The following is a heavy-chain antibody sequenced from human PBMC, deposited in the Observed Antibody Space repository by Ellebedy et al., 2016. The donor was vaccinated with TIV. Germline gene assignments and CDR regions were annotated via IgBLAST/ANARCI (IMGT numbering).Heavy chain of an antibody. CDR2: IKQDGSEK. CDR1: GFTFSSYW. Sequence: GESLKISCAASGFTFSSYWMSWVRQAPGKGLEWVANIKQDGSEKYLVDSVKGSFTITRDNAKNSLSLQMNSLRAEDTAVYYCARDRGGGCSGGSCYSGFDYWGQGTLVTVSS. J-gene: IGHJ4*02. D-gene: IGHD2-15*01. V-gene: IGHV3-7*03. CDR3: ARDRGGGCSGGSCYSGFDY.